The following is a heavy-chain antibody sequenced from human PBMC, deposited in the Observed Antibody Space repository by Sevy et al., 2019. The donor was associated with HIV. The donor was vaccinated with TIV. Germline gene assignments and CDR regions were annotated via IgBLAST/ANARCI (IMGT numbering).Heavy chain of an antibody. J-gene: IGHJ6*02. Sequence: SETLSLTCTVSGGSISSSSYYWGWIRQPPGKGLEWIGSIYYSGSTYYNPSLKSRVTISVDTSKNQFSLKLSSVTAADTAVYYCARTGVPAAIHYYYYGMDVWGQGTTVTVSS. CDR2: IYYSGST. D-gene: IGHD2-2*02. CDR1: GGSISSSSYY. V-gene: IGHV4-39*01. CDR3: ARTGVPAAIHYYYYGMDV.